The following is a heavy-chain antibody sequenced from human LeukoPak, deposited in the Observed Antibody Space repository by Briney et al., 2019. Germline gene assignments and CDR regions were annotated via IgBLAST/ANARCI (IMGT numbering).Heavy chain of an antibody. CDR3: ARYGRSYYGDY. CDR1: GFTFSCCS. CDR2: ISSSSSYI. D-gene: IGHD1-26*01. Sequence: GGPLRLSWGACGFTFSCCSMNWLRQAPGRVLEWVSSISSSSSYIYYADSEEDRFTISRDNAKNSLYLQMNSLRSEHTAVYYCARYGRSYYGDYWGQGTLVTVSS. V-gene: IGHV3-21*01. J-gene: IGHJ4*02.